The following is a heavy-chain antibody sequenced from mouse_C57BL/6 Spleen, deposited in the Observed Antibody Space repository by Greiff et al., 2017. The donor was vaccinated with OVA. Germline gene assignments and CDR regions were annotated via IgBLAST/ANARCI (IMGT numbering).Heavy chain of an antibody. Sequence: QVQLKESGPGILQSSQTLSLTCSFSGFSLSTSGMGVSWIRQPSGKGLEWLAHIYWDDDKRYNPSLKSRLTISKDTSRNQVFLKITSVDTADTATYYCARSSTILYFDVWGTGTTVTVSS. CDR3: ARSSTILYFDV. CDR1: GFSLSTSGMG. D-gene: IGHD2-1*01. V-gene: IGHV8-12*01. J-gene: IGHJ1*03. CDR2: IYWDDDK.